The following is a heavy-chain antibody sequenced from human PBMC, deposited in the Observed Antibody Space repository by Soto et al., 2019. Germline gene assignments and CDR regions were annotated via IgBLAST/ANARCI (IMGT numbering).Heavy chain of an antibody. Sequence: GGSLRLSCAASGFTFSSYAMSWVRQAPGKGLELVSAISGSGGSTYYADSVKGRFTISRDNSKNTLYLQMNSLRAEDTAVYYCAKLNLGELSAISYWGQGTLVTVSS. D-gene: IGHD3-16*02. CDR2: ISGSGGST. V-gene: IGHV3-23*01. CDR3: AKLNLGELSAISY. CDR1: GFTFSSYA. J-gene: IGHJ4*02.